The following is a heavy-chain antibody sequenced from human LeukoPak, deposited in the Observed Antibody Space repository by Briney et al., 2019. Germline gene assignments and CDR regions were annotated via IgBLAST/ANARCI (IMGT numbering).Heavy chain of an antibody. D-gene: IGHD2-15*01. CDR2: IVVGSGNT. CDR1: GFTFTSSA. CDR3: ADGYCSGGSCYWFDP. Sequence: SVKVSCKASGFTFTSSAVQWARQARGQRLEWIGWIVVGSGNTNYAQKFQERVTITRDMSTSTAYMELSSLRSEDTAVYYCADGYCSGGSCYWFDPWGQGTLVTVSS. V-gene: IGHV1-58*01. J-gene: IGHJ5*02.